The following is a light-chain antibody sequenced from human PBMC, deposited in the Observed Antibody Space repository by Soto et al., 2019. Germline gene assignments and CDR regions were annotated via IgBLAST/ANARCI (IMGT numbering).Light chain of an antibody. CDR3: QQYNTYPWT. CDR1: QNINNW. V-gene: IGKV1-5*03. CDR2: KTS. J-gene: IGKJ1*01. Sequence: DVQMTQSPSTLSASVGDRVTITCRASQNINNWLAWYQQRPGKAPTFLIYKTSTLKTGVPSRFSGSGSGTEFTLTISSLQPEDFAIYYCQQYNTYPWTFGQGTRVES.